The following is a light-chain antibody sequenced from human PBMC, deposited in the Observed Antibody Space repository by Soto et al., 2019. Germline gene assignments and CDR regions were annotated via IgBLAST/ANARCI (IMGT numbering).Light chain of an antibody. CDR2: EVS. CDR1: SSDVGGHNF. CDR3: ASYSSTNSLVV. Sequence: QSVLTQPASVSGSPGQSITMSCTGTSSDVGGHNFVSWYQQYPGKAPKLMIYEVSNRPSGVSDRFSGSKSGNTASLTISGLQAEDEAHYYCASYSSTNSLVVFGGGTQLTVL. J-gene: IGLJ2*01. V-gene: IGLV2-14*01.